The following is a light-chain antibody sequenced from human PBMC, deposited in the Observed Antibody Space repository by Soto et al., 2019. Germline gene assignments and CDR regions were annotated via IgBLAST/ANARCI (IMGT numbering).Light chain of an antibody. CDR3: SSYTSSSTPSWV. J-gene: IGLJ3*02. CDR1: SSDVGAYNY. CDR2: EVS. Sequence: QAVVTQPASVSGSPGQSITISCTGTSSDVGAYNYVSWYQQHPGKAPELMIYEVSNRPSGVSNRFSGSKSGNTASLTISGLQAEDEADYYCSSYTSSSTPSWVFGGGTKLTVL. V-gene: IGLV2-14*01.